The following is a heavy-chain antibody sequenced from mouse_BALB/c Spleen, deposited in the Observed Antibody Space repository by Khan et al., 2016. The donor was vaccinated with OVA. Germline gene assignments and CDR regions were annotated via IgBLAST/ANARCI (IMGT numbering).Heavy chain of an antibody. V-gene: IGHV1S135*01. J-gene: IGHJ3*01. CDR1: GYSFTTYY. Sequence: VQLKQSGPELMKPGASVKISCKASGYSFTTYYIHWVIQSHGKSLEWIGFIDPFSGGTTYNQKFKGQATLTADKSNSTAYIHLSNLTSEDASVYYCTRHGYVTWFTYWGQGTLVTVSA. CDR2: IDPFSGGT. D-gene: IGHD2-2*01. CDR3: TRHGYVTWFTY.